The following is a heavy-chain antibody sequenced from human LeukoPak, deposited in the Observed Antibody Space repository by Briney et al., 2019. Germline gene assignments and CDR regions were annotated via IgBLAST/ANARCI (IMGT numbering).Heavy chain of an antibody. Sequence: SETLSLTCTVSGGSISSDYWSWIRQPAGKGLEWIGRIYTSGSTNYNPSLNSRVTISVDTSKNQFSLKLNSVTAADTAVYYCARINHSSGYYNWFDPWGQGTLVTVSS. CDR2: IYTSGST. CDR1: GGSISSDY. D-gene: IGHD3-22*01. J-gene: IGHJ5*02. CDR3: ARINHSSGYYNWFDP. V-gene: IGHV4-4*07.